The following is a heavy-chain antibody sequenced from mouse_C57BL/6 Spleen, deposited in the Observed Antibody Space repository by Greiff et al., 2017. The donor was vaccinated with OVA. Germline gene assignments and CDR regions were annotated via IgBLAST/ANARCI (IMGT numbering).Heavy chain of an antibody. CDR1: GYAFSSSW. Sequence: VQLQQSGPELVKPGASVKISCKASGYAFSSSWMNWVKQRPGKGLEWIGRIYPGDGDTNYNGKFKGKATLTADKSSSTAYMQLSSLTSEDSAVYFCARNWDVEYYLDYWGQGTTRTVSS. J-gene: IGHJ2*01. CDR3: ARNWDVEYYLDY. V-gene: IGHV1-82*01. CDR2: IYPGDGDT. D-gene: IGHD4-1*01.